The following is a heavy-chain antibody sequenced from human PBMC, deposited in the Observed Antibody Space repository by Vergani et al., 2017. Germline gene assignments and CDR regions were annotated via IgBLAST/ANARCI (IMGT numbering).Heavy chain of an antibody. J-gene: IGHJ4*02. Sequence: EVQLVESGGGLVQPGGSLRLSCAAPGFTFSSYWMSWVRQAPGKGLEWVANIKQDGSEKYYVDSVKGRFTISRDNAKNSLYLQMNSLRAEDTAVYYCARDDYYDSSFDYWGQGTLVTVSS. CDR3: ARDDYYDSSFDY. D-gene: IGHD3-22*01. CDR1: GFTFSSYW. CDR2: IKQDGSEK. V-gene: IGHV3-7*01.